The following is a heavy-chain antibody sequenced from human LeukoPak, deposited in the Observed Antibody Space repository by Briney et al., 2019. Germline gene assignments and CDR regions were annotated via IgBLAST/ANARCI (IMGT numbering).Heavy chain of an antibody. Sequence: GGSLRLSCAASGFSFSSAWMSWVRQAPGKGLEWVGRIKSKSAGGTADCAAPVQGRFTISREDSENTLYLQMNSLKTEDTAVYYCTTGSLYDVSTGTEDYWGQGTLVTVSS. D-gene: IGHD3-9*01. CDR1: GFSFSSAW. J-gene: IGHJ4*02. V-gene: IGHV3-15*01. CDR2: IKSKSAGGTA. CDR3: TTGSLYDVSTGTEDY.